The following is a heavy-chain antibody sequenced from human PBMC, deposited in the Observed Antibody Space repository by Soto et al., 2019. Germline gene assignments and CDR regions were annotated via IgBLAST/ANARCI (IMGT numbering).Heavy chain of an antibody. J-gene: IGHJ5*02. CDR1: GFSLSTSGEG. V-gene: IGHV2-5*02. CDR2: IFWDDDK. D-gene: IGHD2-2*01. CDR3: AHRRDATVRVPAAISAWFDP. Sequence: SGPTLGEPTQTLTLTCTFSGFSLSTSGEGVGWIRQPPGKALEWLALIFWDDDKRYNSSLRSRLTITKATSKNQVVLTLTNMDPVDTATYYCAHRRDATVRVPAAISAWFDPWGQGTQVTVSS.